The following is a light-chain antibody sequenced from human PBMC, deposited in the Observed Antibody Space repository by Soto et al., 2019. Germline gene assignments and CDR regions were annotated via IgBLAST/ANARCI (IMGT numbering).Light chain of an antibody. V-gene: IGKV3-20*01. CDR1: QSVRSY. J-gene: IGKJ5*01. CDR2: GAS. CDR3: QQYAGPPTT. Sequence: EILMTQSPATLSVSPGERATLSCMASQSVRSYLAWYQQKPGQAPRVIMYGASRRATGIPDRFSGGGSGTDFTLTISRLEPEDFAVYFCQQYAGPPTTFGQGTRLENK.